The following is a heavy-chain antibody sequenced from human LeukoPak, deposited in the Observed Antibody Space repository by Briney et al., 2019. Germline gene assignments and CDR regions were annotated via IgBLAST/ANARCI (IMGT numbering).Heavy chain of an antibody. CDR1: GFTFDDYD. Sequence: GGSLRLSCAASGFTFDDYDMNWVRQAPGKGLEWVSSIGSDNKPHYSESVKGRFAISRDNAKNSLYLQMNSLRDEDTAVYYCAKDSDYYHSSGYYYAYFQHWGQGTLVTVSS. V-gene: IGHV3-69-1*01. CDR3: AKDSDYYHSSGYYYAYFQH. D-gene: IGHD3-22*01. CDR2: IGSDNKP. J-gene: IGHJ1*01.